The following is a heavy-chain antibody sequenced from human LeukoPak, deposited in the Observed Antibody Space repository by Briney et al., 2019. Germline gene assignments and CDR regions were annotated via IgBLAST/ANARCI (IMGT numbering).Heavy chain of an antibody. J-gene: IGHJ4*02. D-gene: IGHD3-22*01. Sequence: GESLKISCKGSGYSFTSYGISWVRQAPGQGLEWVGWISAYNGNTNYAQKLQGRVTMTTDTSTSTAYMELRSLRSDDTAVYYCVKSNYYDSSGYPDYWGQGTLVTVAS. CDR1: GYSFTSYG. CDR2: ISAYNGNT. CDR3: VKSNYYDSSGYPDY. V-gene: IGHV1-18*01.